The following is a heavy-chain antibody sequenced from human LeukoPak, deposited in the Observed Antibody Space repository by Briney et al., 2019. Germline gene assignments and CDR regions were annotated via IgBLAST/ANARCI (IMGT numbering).Heavy chain of an antibody. CDR2: IYYSGST. J-gene: IGHJ4*02. CDR1: GYSINSGYY. Sequence: PSETLSLTCTVSGYSINSGYYWSWIRQPPGKGLEWIGYIYYSGSTNYNPSLKSRVTISVDTSKNQFSLKLSSVTAADTAVYYCARGGSGSYPKPIDYWGQGTLVTVSS. D-gene: IGHD3-10*01. CDR3: ARGGSGSYPKPIDY. V-gene: IGHV4-61*01.